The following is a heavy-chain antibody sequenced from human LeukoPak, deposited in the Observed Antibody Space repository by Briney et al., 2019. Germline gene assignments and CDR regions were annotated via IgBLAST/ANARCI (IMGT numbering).Heavy chain of an antibody. D-gene: IGHD6-19*01. V-gene: IGHV1-69*04. CDR3: ARDTQAVADPPGFDT. J-gene: IGHJ5*02. CDR2: IIPILGIA. CDR1: GGTFSSYA. Sequence: GSSVNVSCKASGGTFSSYAISWVRQAPGQGLEWMGRIIPILGIANYAQKFQGRVTITADKSTSTAYMELSSLRSEDTAVYYCARDTQAVADPPGFDTWGQGTLVTVSS.